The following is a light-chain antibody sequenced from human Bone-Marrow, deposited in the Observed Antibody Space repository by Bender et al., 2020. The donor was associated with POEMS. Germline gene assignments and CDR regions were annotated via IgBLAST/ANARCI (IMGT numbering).Light chain of an antibody. CDR1: KLGNKN. V-gene: IGLV3-1*01. CDR3: RSYTSSSTVV. Sequence: VLTQPPSVSGTPGQTASITCSGDKLGNKNVCWYQQRPGQSPVLVIYQDSKRPSGIPERISGSNSGNTATLTISGTQAEALAAYYCRSYTSSSTVVFGGGPKLTVL. J-gene: IGLJ2*01. CDR2: QDS.